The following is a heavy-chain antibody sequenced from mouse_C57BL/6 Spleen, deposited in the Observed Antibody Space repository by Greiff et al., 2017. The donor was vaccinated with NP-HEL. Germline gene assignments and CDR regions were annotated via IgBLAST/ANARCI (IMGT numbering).Heavy chain of an antibody. D-gene: IGHD4-1*01. V-gene: IGHV1-55*01. CDR2: IYPGSGST. CDR3: ARCVANWDSYFDY. J-gene: IGHJ2*01. CDR1: GYTFTSYW. Sequence: QVQLQQSGAELVKPGASVKMSCKASGYTFTSYWITWVKQRPGQGLEWIGDIYPGSGSTNYNEKFKSKATLTVDTSSSTAYMQLSSLTSEDSAVYYCARCVANWDSYFDYWGQGTTLTVSS.